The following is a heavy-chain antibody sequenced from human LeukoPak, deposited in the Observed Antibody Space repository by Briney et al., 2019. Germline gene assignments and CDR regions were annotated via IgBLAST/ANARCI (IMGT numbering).Heavy chain of an antibody. CDR3: ARAYYYGSGSYYND. Sequence: ASVKVSCKASGYSFTSYYMHWVRQAPGQGLEWMGIINPSGVSTSYAQKFQGRVTMTRDMSTSTVYMALSSLRSDDTAVYYCARAYYYGSGSYYNDWGQGTLVTVSS. CDR2: INPSGVST. D-gene: IGHD3-10*01. V-gene: IGHV1-46*01. J-gene: IGHJ1*01. CDR1: GYSFTSYY.